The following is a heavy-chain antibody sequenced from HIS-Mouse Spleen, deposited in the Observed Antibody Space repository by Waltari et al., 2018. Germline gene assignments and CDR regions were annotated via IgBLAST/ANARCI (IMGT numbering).Heavy chain of an antibody. J-gene: IGHJ2*01. CDR3: AREIPYSSSWYDWYFDL. CDR1: GGSISSSSYY. D-gene: IGHD6-13*01. Sequence: QLQLQESGPGLVKPSETLSLTCTVSGGSISSSSYYWGWIRQPPGKGLEWIGSIYYSGRTYYHPSLKSRVTISVDPSKNQFSLELSSVTAADTAVYYCAREIPYSSSWYDWYFDLWGRGTLVTVSS. CDR2: IYYSGRT. V-gene: IGHV4-39*07.